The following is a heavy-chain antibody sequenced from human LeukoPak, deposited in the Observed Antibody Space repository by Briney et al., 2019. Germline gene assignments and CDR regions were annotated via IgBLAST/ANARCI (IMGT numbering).Heavy chain of an antibody. CDR3: ARDRDYSNTERGFDY. V-gene: IGHV1-2*02. D-gene: IGHD4-11*01. J-gene: IGHJ4*02. Sequence: ASVKVSCKTSGDTFTDYYIHWVRQAPGQGLEWMGWINPNSGETNSAQKFQGRVTMTGDTSISTAYMELRRVTSDDTAVYYCARDRDYSNTERGFDYWGQGTLFTVSS. CDR1: GDTFTDYY. CDR2: INPNSGET.